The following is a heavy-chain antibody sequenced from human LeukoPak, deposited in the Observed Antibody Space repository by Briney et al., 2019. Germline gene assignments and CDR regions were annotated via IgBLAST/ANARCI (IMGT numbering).Heavy chain of an antibody. CDR2: ISYSGNA. D-gene: IGHD1/OR15-1a*01. CDR1: GDSISSGFYF. CDR3: AREEPYRYNWNNIPEALDI. J-gene: IGHJ3*02. Sequence: SETLSLTCTVSGDSISSGFYFWGWIRQPPGKGLEWIGEISYSGNAYYNPSLKSRVTISVDTSTSQFSLKLTSVTAADTAVYYCAREEPYRYNWNNIPEALDIWGQGTMVTVSS. V-gene: IGHV4-30-4*08.